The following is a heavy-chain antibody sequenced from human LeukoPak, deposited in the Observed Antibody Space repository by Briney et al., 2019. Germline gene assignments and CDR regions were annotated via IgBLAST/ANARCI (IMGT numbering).Heavy chain of an antibody. J-gene: IGHJ4*02. CDR3: AKDAPATDIPPGY. Sequence: GGSLRLSCAASGFTLSSYAMSRVRQAPGKGLEWVSAISGSGGSTYYADSVKGRFTISRDNPKNTLLLQMNSPRAEDTAVYYCAKDAPATDIPPGYWGQGTLVTVSS. D-gene: IGHD2-2*02. CDR1: GFTLSSYA. V-gene: IGHV3-23*01. CDR2: ISGSGGST.